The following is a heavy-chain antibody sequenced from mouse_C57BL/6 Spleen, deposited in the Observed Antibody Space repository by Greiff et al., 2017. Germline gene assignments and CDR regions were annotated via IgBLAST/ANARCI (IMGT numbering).Heavy chain of an antibody. J-gene: IGHJ2*01. CDR2: IDPSDSYT. CDR1: GYTFTSYW. Sequence: VQLQQPGAELVKPGASVKLSCKASGYTFTSYWMQWVKQRPGQGLEWIGEIDPSDSYTNYNQKFKGKATLTVYTSSSTAYMQLSSLTSEDSAVYYCARRDYYGSSGDFDYWGQGTTLTVSS. D-gene: IGHD1-1*01. CDR3: ARRDYYGSSGDFDY. V-gene: IGHV1-50*01.